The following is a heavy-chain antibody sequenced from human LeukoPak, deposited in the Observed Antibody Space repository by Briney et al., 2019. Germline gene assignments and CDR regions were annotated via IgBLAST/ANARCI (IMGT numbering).Heavy chain of an antibody. J-gene: IGHJ4*02. CDR2: IWNDGSNK. Sequence: PGMSLRLSCAASGFTFNVYGIHWVRQAPGKGLEWVAVIWNDGSNKYYADSVKGRFTISRDNAKNSLYLQMDSLRAEDTAVYYCARDYVWGSDRYTDYWGQGTLVTVSS. V-gene: IGHV3-33*01. D-gene: IGHD3-16*02. CDR1: GFTFNVYG. CDR3: ARDYVWGSDRYTDY.